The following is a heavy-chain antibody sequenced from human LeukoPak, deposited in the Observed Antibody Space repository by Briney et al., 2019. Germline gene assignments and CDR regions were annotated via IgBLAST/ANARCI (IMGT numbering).Heavy chain of an antibody. Sequence: SGTLSLTCTVSGGSISSSSYYWGWIRQPPGKGLEWIGSIYYSGSTYYNPSLKSRVTISVDTSKNQFSLKLSSVTAADTAVYYCARDAQMATILHWGQGTLVTVSS. V-gene: IGHV4-39*07. CDR1: GGSISSSSYY. CDR2: IYYSGST. CDR3: ARDAQMATILH. J-gene: IGHJ4*02. D-gene: IGHD5-24*01.